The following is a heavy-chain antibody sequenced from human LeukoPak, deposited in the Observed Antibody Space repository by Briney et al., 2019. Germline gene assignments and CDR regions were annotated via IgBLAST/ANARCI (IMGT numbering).Heavy chain of an antibody. V-gene: IGHV4-39*01. D-gene: IGHD5-18*01. CDR2: IYYSGST. Sequence: SETLSLTCTVSGGSISSSSYYWGWIRQPPGKGLEWIGSIYYSGSTYYNPSLKSRVTISVDTSKNQFSLKLSSVTAADTAVYYCARRRGYSYGPFDYRGQGTLVTVSS. CDR3: ARRRGYSYGPFDY. CDR1: GGSISSSSYY. J-gene: IGHJ4*02.